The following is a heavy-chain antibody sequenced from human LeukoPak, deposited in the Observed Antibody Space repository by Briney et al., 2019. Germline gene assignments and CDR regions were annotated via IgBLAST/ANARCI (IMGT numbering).Heavy chain of an antibody. CDR1: GYTFTSYA. CDR3: ARYCSGGSCGYY. J-gene: IGHJ4*02. D-gene: IGHD2-15*01. CDR2: INAGNGNT. V-gene: IGHV1-3*01. Sequence: ASVKVSCKASGYTFTSYAMHWVRQAPGQRLEWMGWINAGNGNTKYSQKFQGRVTITRDTSASTAYMELSSLRSEDTAVYYCARYCSGGSCGYYWGQGTLVTVSS.